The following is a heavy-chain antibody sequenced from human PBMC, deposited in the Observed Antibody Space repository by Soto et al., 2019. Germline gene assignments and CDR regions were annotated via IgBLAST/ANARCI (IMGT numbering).Heavy chain of an antibody. CDR3: GRGILTGYSF. Sequence: SETLSLTCAVYGGSFSGYYWSWIRQPPGKGLEWIGEINHSGSTNYNPSLKSRVTISVDTSKNQFSLKLSSVTAADTAVYYCGRGILTGYSFWGQGTLVTVSS. CDR1: GGSFSGYY. V-gene: IGHV4-34*01. J-gene: IGHJ4*02. D-gene: IGHD3-9*01. CDR2: INHSGST.